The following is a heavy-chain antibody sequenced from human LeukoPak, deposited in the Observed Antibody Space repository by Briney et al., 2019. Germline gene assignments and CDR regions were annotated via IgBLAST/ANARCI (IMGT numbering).Heavy chain of an antibody. CDR3: ARDWDGRIAAAGN. J-gene: IGHJ4*02. CDR2: ISSSSSYI. D-gene: IGHD6-13*01. V-gene: IGHV3-21*01. Sequence: GGSLRLSCAASGFTFSSYSMNWVRQAPGKGLEWVSSISSSSSYIYYADSVKGRFTISRDNAKNSLYLQMNSLRAEDTAVYYCARDWDGRIAAAGNWGQGTLVTVSS. CDR1: GFTFSSYS.